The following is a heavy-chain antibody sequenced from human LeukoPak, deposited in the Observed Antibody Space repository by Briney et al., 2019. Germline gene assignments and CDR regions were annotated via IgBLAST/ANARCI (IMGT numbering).Heavy chain of an antibody. J-gene: IGHJ3*02. D-gene: IGHD1-26*01. CDR1: GFTFSSYS. CDR3: ARDWELLTYAFDI. Sequence: PGGSLRLSCAASGFTFSSYSMNWVRQAPGKGLEWVSSISSSSSYIYYADSVKGRFTISRDNAKNSLYLQMNSLRAEDTAVYYCARDWELLTYAFDIWGQGTMVTVSS. V-gene: IGHV3-21*01. CDR2: ISSSSSYI.